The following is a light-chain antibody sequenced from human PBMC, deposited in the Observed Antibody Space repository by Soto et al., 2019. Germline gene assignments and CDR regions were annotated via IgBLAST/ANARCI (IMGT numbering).Light chain of an antibody. CDR3: QQHSDWPLT. V-gene: IGKV3-11*01. Sequence: EIVLTQSPATLSLSPGESTTLSCRASQSVGSSYLAWYQHKPGQAPRLLIYGATNRATGIPGRFSGSGSGTDFTLTISSLEPEDFAVYYCQQHSDWPLTFGGGTKVDIK. CDR2: GAT. CDR1: QSVGSSY. J-gene: IGKJ4*01.